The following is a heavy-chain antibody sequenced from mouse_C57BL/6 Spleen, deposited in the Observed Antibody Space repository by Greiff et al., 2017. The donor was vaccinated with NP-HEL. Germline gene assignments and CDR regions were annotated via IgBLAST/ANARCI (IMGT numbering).Heavy chain of an antibody. CDR1: GYAFSSSW. V-gene: IGHV1-82*01. CDR3: ARRGRREYFDV. Sequence: QVQLKESGPELVKPGASVKISCKASGYAFSSSWMNWVKQRPGKGLEWIGRIYPGDGDTNYNGKFKGKATLTADKSSSTAYMQLSSLTSEDSAVYFCARRGRREYFDVWGTGTTVTVSS. J-gene: IGHJ1*03. CDR2: IYPGDGDT.